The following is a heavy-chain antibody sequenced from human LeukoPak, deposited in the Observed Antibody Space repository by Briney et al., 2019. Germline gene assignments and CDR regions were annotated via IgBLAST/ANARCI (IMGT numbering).Heavy chain of an antibody. D-gene: IGHD3-10*01. CDR1: GGSFSGYY. CDR3: AKSNGYGLVDI. J-gene: IGHJ3*02. CDR2: IFYSGST. Sequence: SETLSLTCAVYGGSFSGYYWGWVRQPPGKGLEWIGNIFYSGSTYYSPPLKSRLTISLDTSRNQFSLRLNSVTAADTAVYYCAKSNGYGLVDIWGQGTMVTVSS. V-gene: IGHV4-34*12.